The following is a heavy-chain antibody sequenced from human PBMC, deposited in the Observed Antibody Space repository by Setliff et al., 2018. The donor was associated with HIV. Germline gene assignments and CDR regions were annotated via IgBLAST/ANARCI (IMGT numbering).Heavy chain of an antibody. Sequence: SETLSLTCVVSGYSISSNDWWGWIRQSPGKGLEWSGYIYYSGSIYYNPSLKSRVTMSVDTSKNQFSLKLSSVTAVDTAVYFCAKKGNGDYHFDYWGQGTLVTVSS. CDR3: AKKGNGDYHFDY. CDR2: IYYSGSI. D-gene: IGHD4-17*01. J-gene: IGHJ4*02. V-gene: IGHV4-28*05. CDR1: GYSISSNDW.